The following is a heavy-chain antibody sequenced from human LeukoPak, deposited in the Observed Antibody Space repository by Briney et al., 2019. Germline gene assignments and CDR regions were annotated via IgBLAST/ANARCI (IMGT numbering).Heavy chain of an antibody. J-gene: IGHJ4*02. CDR1: GGSISSSSYY. D-gene: IGHD3-22*01. CDR2: IYYSGST. V-gene: IGHV4-39*02. Sequence: SETLSLTCTVSGGSISSSSYYLGWIRQPPGKGLEWIGSIYYSGSTYYNPSLKSRVTISVDTSKNQFSLKLSSVTAADTAVYYCARDVSYYDSSGYYPFDYWGQGTLVTVSS. CDR3: ARDVSYYDSSGYYPFDY.